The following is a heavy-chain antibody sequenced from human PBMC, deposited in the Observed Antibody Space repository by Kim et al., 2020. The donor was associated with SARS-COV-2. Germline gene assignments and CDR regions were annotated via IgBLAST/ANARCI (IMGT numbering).Heavy chain of an antibody. CDR3: AKERGGSGWGSYHEY. CDR1: GFTFSNSG. CDR2: IGVGGST. V-gene: IGHV3-23*01. D-gene: IGHD6-25*01. J-gene: IGHJ4*02. Sequence: GGSLRLSCTASGFTFSNSGMAWVRQAPGKGKEWVSAIGVGGSTFYPDSVRGRFIISRDNSENTLYLQMNSLRAEDTAIYVCAKERGGSGWGSYHEYGGQGTLVPVS.